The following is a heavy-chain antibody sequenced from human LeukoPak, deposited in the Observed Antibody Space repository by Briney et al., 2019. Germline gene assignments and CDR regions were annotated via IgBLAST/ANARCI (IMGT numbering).Heavy chain of an antibody. J-gene: IGHJ5*02. CDR3: ARDIAGATKGGWFDT. Sequence: ASVKVSCKASGYTFTNYDINWVRQAPGQGLEWMGWMNPNSGNTDYAQKFQGRVTMTRNTSISTAYMELSSLRSEDTALYYCARDIAGATKGGWFDTWGQGTPVTVSS. V-gene: IGHV1-8*01. D-gene: IGHD1-26*01. CDR1: GYTFTNYD. CDR2: MNPNSGNT.